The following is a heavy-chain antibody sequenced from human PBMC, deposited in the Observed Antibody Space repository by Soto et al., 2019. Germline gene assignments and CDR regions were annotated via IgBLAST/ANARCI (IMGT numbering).Heavy chain of an antibody. CDR2: MYYSGST. CDR1: GGSISSYY. J-gene: IGHJ4*02. D-gene: IGHD3-3*01. CDR3: ARGTFGVVKD. Sequence: QVQLQESGPGLVKPSETLSLTCTVSGGSISSYYWDWIRQSPGKGLEWIGYMYYSGSTNYNPSLKSRVTISIDTSRNQFSLKLSSVTAADTAVYYCARGTFGVVKDWGQGTLVTVSS. V-gene: IGHV4-59*01.